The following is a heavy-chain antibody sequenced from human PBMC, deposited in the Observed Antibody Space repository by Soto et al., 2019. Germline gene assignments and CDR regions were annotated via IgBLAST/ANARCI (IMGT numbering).Heavy chain of an antibody. D-gene: IGHD3-16*01. CDR1: GFTVSNNY. CDR3: AAQGGGGGY. CDR2: IYSGGYT. J-gene: IGHJ4*02. Sequence: EVQLVESGGGLIQPGGSLRLSCAVSGFTVSNNYMSWVRQAPGKGLEGVSVIYSGGYTAYGDSVKGRFTISRDNSKNKLYLQKNTRGADDAAVFYGAAQGGGGGYWGQGTLVTVSS. V-gene: IGHV3-53*01.